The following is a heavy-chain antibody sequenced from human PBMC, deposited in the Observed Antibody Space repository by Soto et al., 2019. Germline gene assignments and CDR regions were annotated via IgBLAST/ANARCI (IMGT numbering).Heavy chain of an antibody. J-gene: IGHJ4*02. CDR3: ARLRTPSLAAAAPRFDY. V-gene: IGHV4-34*01. Sequence: SETLSLTCAVYGGSFSGYYWSWIRQPPGKGLEWIGEINHSGSTNYNPSLKSRVTISVDTSKNQFSLKLSSVTAADTAVYYYARLRTPSLAAAAPRFDYWGQGTLVTVSS. D-gene: IGHD6-13*01. CDR2: INHSGST. CDR1: GGSFSGYY.